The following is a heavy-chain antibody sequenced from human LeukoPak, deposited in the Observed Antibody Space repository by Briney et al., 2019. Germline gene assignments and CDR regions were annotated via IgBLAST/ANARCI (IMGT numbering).Heavy chain of an antibody. CDR1: GYTFTGYY. CDR2: INPNSGGT. V-gene: IGHV1-2*02. CDR3: AREEVAATPDVWFDP. Sequence: ASVKVSCKASGYTFTGYYMHWVRQAPGQGLEWMGWINPNSGGTNYAQKFQGRVTMTRDTSISTAYMELSRLRSDDTAVYYCAREEVAATPDVWFDPWGQGTLVTVSS. D-gene: IGHD2-15*01. J-gene: IGHJ5*02.